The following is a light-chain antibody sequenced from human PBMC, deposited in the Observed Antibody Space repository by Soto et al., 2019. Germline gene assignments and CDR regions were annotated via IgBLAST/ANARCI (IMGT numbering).Light chain of an antibody. J-gene: IGKJ5*01. CDR3: MQGTHWPIT. CDR2: KVS. V-gene: IGKV2-30*02. Sequence: TQPPLSLPVTLGQPAAISCSSNQSLVHSDGIAYFSWFQQRPGRSPRRLIYKVSNRDSGVPARFSGSGSGTDFALKISRVEAEDVGVYYCMQGTHWPITFGQGTRLEIK. CDR1: QSLVHSDGIAY.